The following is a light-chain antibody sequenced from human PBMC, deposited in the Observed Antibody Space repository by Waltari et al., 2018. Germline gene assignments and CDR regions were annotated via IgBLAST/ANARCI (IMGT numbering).Light chain of an antibody. Sequence: EIVMTQSPATLSVSPGERATLSCRASLSVSSNVAWFQQKPGHAPRLLIYGASTRATGLPARFSGSGSGTEFTLTISSMQSEDFAVYYCHQYNNWPRTFGQGTKVEIK. J-gene: IGKJ1*01. CDR1: LSVSSN. CDR2: GAS. CDR3: HQYNNWPRT. V-gene: IGKV3-15*01.